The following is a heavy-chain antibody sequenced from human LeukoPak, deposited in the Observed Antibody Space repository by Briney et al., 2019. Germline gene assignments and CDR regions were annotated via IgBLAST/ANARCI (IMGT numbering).Heavy chain of an antibody. CDR1: ARTFSSYA. CDR3: ARGPFDYSNYDY. CDR2: IIPIFGTA. Sequence: ASVKVSCKASARTFSSYAISWVRQAPGHGSEWMGRIIPIFGTANYAQNFQGTATITTDESTSTAYMELSSLRSEDTAVYYCARGPFDYSNYDYWGQGTLVTVSS. J-gene: IGHJ4*02. V-gene: IGHV1-69*05. D-gene: IGHD4-11*01.